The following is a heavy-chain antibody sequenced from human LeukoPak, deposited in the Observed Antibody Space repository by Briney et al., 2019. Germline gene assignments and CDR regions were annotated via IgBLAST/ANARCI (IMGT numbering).Heavy chain of an antibody. J-gene: IGHJ5*02. CDR1: GFTFSDYY. D-gene: IGHD6-19*01. CDR2: ISSSCSTI. V-gene: IGHV3-11*01. Sequence: GGSLRLSCAASGFTFSDYYMSWIRQAPGKGLKWVSYISSSCSTIYYADSVKGRFTISRDNAKNSLYLQMNSLRAEDTAVYYCARSSLDSSGWYRPRTPNWFDPWGQGTLVTVSS. CDR3: ARSSLDSSGWYRPRTPNWFDP.